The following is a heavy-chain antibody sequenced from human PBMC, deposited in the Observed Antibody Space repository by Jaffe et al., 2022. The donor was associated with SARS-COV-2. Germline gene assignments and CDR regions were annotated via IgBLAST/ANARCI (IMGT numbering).Heavy chain of an antibody. J-gene: IGHJ4*02. V-gene: IGHV3-9*01. CDR1: GFTFDDYA. Sequence: EVQLVESGGGLVQPGRSLRLSCVASGFTFDDYAMHWVRQAPGKGLEWVSSISWNSGNIGYADSVKGRFTISRDNAKNSLYLQMNSLRAEDTAFYYCAKDKVVGGTYQYLDSWGQGTLVTVSS. CDR2: ISWNSGNI. CDR3: AKDKVVGGTYQYLDS. D-gene: IGHD1-26*01.